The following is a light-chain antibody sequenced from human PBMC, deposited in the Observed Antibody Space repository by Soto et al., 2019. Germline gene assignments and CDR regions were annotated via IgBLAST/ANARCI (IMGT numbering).Light chain of an antibody. Sequence: DMALTQSPGTLALSPGERDTLSCRASQSVNSRLAWYQQKPGQAPRLLIYGASTRATGTPDRFSGSGSGTDFTLTISRLEPEDFAVYYCQQYSSSPSITFGQGTRLEI. V-gene: IGKV3-20*01. CDR2: GAS. J-gene: IGKJ5*01. CDR1: QSVNSR. CDR3: QQYSSSPSIT.